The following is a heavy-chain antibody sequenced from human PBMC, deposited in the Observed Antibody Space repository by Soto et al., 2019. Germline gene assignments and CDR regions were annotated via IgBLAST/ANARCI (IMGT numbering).Heavy chain of an antibody. D-gene: IGHD4-17*01. CDR2: INSDGSST. CDR3: ARDPYGDYFREVFDP. Sequence: GGSLRLSCAASGFTFSSYWMHWVRQAPGKGLVWVSRINSDGSSTSYADSVKGRFTISRDNAKNTLYLQMNSLRAEDTAVYYCARDPYGDYFREVFDPWGQGTLVTVSS. CDR1: GFTFSSYW. J-gene: IGHJ5*02. V-gene: IGHV3-74*01.